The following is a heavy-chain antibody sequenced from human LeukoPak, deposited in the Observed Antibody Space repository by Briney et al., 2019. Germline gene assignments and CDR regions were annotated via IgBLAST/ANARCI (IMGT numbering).Heavy chain of an antibody. CDR3: TSLSGYSYGYADY. D-gene: IGHD5-18*01. CDR1: GFTFGDYA. V-gene: IGHV3-49*04. CDR2: IRSKAYGGTT. Sequence: GGSLRLSCTASGFTFGDYAMSWVRQAPGKGLEWVCIIRSKAYGGTTEYAASVKGRFTISRDDSKSIAYLQMNSLKTEDTAVYYCTSLSGYSYGYADYWGQGTLVTVSS. J-gene: IGHJ4*02.